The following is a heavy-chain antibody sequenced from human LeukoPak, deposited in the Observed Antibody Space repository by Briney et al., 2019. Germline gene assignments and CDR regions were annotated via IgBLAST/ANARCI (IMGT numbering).Heavy chain of an antibody. J-gene: IGHJ4*02. D-gene: IGHD6-6*01. CDR2: ISYDGSNK. CDR1: GFTFSSYA. Sequence: GGSLRLSCAASGFTFSSYAMHWVRQAPGKGLEWVAVISYDGSNKYYADFVEGRFTISRDNSKNTLYLQMDSLRAEDTAVYYCARDEYSSSSLPDYWGQGTLVTVSS. V-gene: IGHV3-30*01. CDR3: ARDEYSSSSLPDY.